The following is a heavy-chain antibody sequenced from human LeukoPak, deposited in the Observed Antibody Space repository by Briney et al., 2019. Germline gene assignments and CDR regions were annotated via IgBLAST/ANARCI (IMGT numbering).Heavy chain of an antibody. V-gene: IGHV4-31*03. CDR2: IYYSGST. CDR1: GGSISSGGYY. D-gene: IGHD6-13*01. Sequence: PSETLSLTRIVSGGSISSGGYYWSWIRQHTGKGLEWIGYIYYSGSTYYNPSLKSRVTISVDTSKNQFSLKLSSVTAADTAVYYCARDPGPRSIAAAGHRYYYYMDVWGKGTTVTVSS. CDR3: ARDPGPRSIAAAGHRYYYYMDV. J-gene: IGHJ6*03.